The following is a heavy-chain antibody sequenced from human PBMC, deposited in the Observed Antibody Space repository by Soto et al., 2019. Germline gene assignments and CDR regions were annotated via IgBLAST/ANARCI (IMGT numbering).Heavy chain of an antibody. D-gene: IGHD3-16*01. CDR3: AIGQGGTNY. CDR1: GESYNPYF. J-gene: IGHJ4*02. Sequence: QVHVQQWGAGLLKPSETLSLTCAVSGESYNPYFWSWVRQPPVKGLEWIAEINQSGGTYYNPSLKSRLAISLDTSKNQFSLTLNSVTAAETAMYYCAIGQGGTNYWGQGTLVTVSS. V-gene: IGHV4-34*02. CDR2: INQSGGT.